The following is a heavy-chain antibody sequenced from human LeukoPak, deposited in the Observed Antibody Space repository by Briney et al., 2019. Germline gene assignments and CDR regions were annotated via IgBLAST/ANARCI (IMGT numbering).Heavy chain of an antibody. CDR2: ISSSGGST. D-gene: IGHD2-8*02. CDR3: ARGPDVVLVSHWSFFDY. V-gene: IGHV3-64*01. Sequence: GGSLRLSCAASGFTFSGYAMHWVRQVPGKGLEYVSAISSSGGSTYYANSVKGRFTISRDNSKNTLYLQMGSLRTEDMATYYCARGPDVVLVSHWSFFDYWGQGTLVTVSS. J-gene: IGHJ4*02. CDR1: GFTFSGYA.